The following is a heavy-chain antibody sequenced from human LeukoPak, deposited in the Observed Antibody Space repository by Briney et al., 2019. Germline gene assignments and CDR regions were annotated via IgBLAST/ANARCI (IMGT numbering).Heavy chain of an antibody. CDR3: AGWGYCSGGSCYFDQRGLEYFDY. CDR2: ISYDGSNK. Sequence: GGSLRLSCAASGFTFSSYSMNWVRQAPGKGLEWVAAISYDGSNKYYADSVKGRFTISRDNSKNTLYLQMNSLRAEDTAVYYCAGWGYCSGGSCYFDQRGLEYFDYWGQGTLVTVSS. D-gene: IGHD2-15*01. CDR1: GFTFSSYS. V-gene: IGHV3-30*03. J-gene: IGHJ4*02.